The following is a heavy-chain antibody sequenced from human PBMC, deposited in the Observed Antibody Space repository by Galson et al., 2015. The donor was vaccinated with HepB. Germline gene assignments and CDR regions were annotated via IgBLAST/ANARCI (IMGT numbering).Heavy chain of an antibody. V-gene: IGHV3-30*18. CDR2: ISYDGSNK. Sequence: SLRLSCAASGFTFSSYGMHWVRQAPGKGLEWVAVISYDGSNKYYADSVKGRFTISRDNSKNTLYLQMNSLRAEDTAVYYCAKDSWDEYSSSYSFDYWGQGTLVTVSS. CDR1: GFTFSSYG. D-gene: IGHD6-6*01. J-gene: IGHJ4*02. CDR3: AKDSWDEYSSSYSFDY.